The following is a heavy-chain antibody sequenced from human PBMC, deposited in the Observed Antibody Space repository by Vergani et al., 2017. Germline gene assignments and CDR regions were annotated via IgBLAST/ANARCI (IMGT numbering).Heavy chain of an antibody. V-gene: IGHV1-69*04. CDR1: VGTFSSYA. CDR2: IIPILGIA. J-gene: IGHJ4*02. Sequence: QVQLVQSGAEVKKPRSSVKVSCKASVGTFSSYAISWVRQAPGPGLEWMGRIIPILGIATYAQKFQGRVTITADKSTSTAYMELSSLRSEDTAVYYCARDWSGGSCYFTYWGQGTLVTVSS. CDR3: ARDWSGGSCYFTY. D-gene: IGHD2-15*01.